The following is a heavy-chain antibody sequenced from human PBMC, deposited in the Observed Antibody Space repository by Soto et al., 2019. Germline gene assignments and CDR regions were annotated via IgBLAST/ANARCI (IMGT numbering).Heavy chain of an antibody. CDR1: GGPIKIGTYY. V-gene: IGHV4-39*01. J-gene: IGHJ4*01. CDR2: IYHSGRN. D-gene: IGHD6-6*01. Sequence: SETLSLTCTVSGGPIKIGTYYWGWIRQSPGKGLEWIGSIYHSGRNHSNPSLKSRVTISVDTSKNHFSLKLTSMAAADTAVYYCARHEVFSSSFDYWGQGALVTVSS. CDR3: ARHEVFSSSFDY.